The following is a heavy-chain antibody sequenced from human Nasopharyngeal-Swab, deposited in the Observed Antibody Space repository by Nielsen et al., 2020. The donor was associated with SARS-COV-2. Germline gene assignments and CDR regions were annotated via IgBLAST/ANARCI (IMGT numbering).Heavy chain of an antibody. D-gene: IGHD3-9*01. J-gene: IGHJ4*02. V-gene: IGHV3-30*18. CDR3: AKAFQEPPLRYFDI. Sequence: LSLTCAASGFTFSSYGMHWVRQAPGKGLEWVAVISYDGSNKYYADSVKGRFTISRDNSKNTLYLQMNGLRAEDTAVYYCAKAFQEPPLRYFDIWGQGTLVTVSS. CDR2: ISYDGSNK. CDR1: GFTFSSYG.